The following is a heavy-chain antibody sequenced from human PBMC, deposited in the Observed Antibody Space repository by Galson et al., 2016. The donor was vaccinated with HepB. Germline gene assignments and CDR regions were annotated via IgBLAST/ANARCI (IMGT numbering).Heavy chain of an antibody. J-gene: IGHJ3*02. D-gene: IGHD6-19*01. CDR1: GFSFITFA. V-gene: IGHV3-23*01. Sequence: SLRLSCAASGFSFITFAMSWVRQAPGKGLQWVSSIRDGDGRTHYADSVKGRFTISRDNTKNTLSLQMNSLRAEDTAIYYCAKISLGGYSSGWGGSFDIWGQGTKVTVAS. CDR3: AKISLGGYSSGWGGSFDI. CDR2: IRDGDGRT.